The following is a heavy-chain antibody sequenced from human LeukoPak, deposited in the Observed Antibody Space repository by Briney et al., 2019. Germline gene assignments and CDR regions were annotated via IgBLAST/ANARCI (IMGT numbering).Heavy chain of an antibody. CDR1: GFTFSAYH. V-gene: IGHV3-7*01. D-gene: IGHD3-22*01. Sequence: PGGSLRLSCAASGFTFSAYHMSWVRQSPGKGLEWVANIKQDGSEKYYVDFVKGRFTISRDNAKNSLSLQMHSLRPEDTALYYCVRDPSGDYYFDRGSYYHDAFDLWGRGTMVTVSS. J-gene: IGHJ3*01. CDR2: IKQDGSEK. CDR3: VRDPSGDYYFDRGSYYHDAFDL.